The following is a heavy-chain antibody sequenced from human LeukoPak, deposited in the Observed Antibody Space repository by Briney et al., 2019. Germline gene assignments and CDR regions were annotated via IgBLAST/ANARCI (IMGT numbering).Heavy chain of an antibody. CDR2: IYHSGST. V-gene: IGHV4-38-2*02. CDR1: GYSISSGYY. D-gene: IGHD1-26*01. Sequence: SETLSLTCTVSGYSISSGYYWGWIRQPPGKGLEWIGSIYHSGSTYYNPSLKSRVTISVDTSKNQFPLKLSSVTAADTAVYYCASSGWELTPYYFDYGGQGCLVTVSS. J-gene: IGHJ4*02. CDR3: ASSGWELTPYYFDY.